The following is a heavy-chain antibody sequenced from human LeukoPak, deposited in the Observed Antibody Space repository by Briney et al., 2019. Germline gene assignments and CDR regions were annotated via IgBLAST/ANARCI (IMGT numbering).Heavy chain of an antibody. CDR3: TREDYGDASIDY. J-gene: IGHJ4*02. CDR2: IYYSGST. D-gene: IGHD4-17*01. CDR1: GGSISSGGYY. Sequence: KPSETLSLTCTVSGGSISSGGYYWDWIRQPPGKGLEWIGSIYYSGSTYYKPSLKSRVTMAVDTSKNQFSLRLTSVTAADTAVYFCTREDYGDASIDYWGQGTLVTVSS. V-gene: IGHV4-39*07.